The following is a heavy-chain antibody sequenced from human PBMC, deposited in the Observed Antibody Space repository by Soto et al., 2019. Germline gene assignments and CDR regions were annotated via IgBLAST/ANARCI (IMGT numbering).Heavy chain of an antibody. Sequence: SETLSLTCAVSGYSISSSNWWGWIRQPPGKGLEWIGYIYYSGTTYYNPSLKSRVTMSVDTSKNQFSLKLSSVTAADTAVYYCAGMGATTFGLDYWGQGTLVNVSS. CDR2: IYYSGTT. CDR1: GYSISSSNW. V-gene: IGHV4-28*01. D-gene: IGHD1-26*01. J-gene: IGHJ4*02. CDR3: AGMGATTFGLDY.